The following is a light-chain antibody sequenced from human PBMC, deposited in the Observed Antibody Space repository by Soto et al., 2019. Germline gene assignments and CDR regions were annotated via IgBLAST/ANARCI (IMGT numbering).Light chain of an antibody. J-gene: IGKJ4*01. V-gene: IGKV1-5*01. CDR1: QSISSW. CDR3: QQYNNWPPLT. CDR2: GAS. Sequence: DIQMTQSPSTLSASVGDRVTITCRASQSISSWLAWYQQKPGKAPKLLIYGASTRATGIPARFSGSRSGTEFTLTISSLQSEDFAVYYCQQYNNWPPLTFGGGTKVEIK.